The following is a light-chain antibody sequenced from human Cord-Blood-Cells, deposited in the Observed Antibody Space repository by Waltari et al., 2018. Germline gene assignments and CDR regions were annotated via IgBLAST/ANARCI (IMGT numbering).Light chain of an antibody. CDR2: AAS. Sequence: DIQMTQSTPSISAFLRDRVTITCRASQSISSSLNWYQQKPGQAPTLLIYAASSWQSGVPSRFSGSGSGTDFTLTISSLQPEDFAMYYCQQSYSTPWTFGQGTKVEIK. J-gene: IGKJ1*01. V-gene: IGKV1-39*01. CDR3: QQSYSTPWT. CDR1: QSISSS.